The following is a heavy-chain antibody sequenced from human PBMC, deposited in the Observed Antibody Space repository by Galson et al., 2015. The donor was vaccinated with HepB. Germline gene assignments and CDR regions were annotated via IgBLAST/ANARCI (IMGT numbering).Heavy chain of an antibody. CDR2: ITDSGHNT. J-gene: IGHJ4*02. V-gene: IGHV3-23*01. Sequence: SLRLSCAASGFTFSRYAMSWVRQAPGKGLEWVSTITDSGHNTYYADSVRGRFTVSRDNSKNTLYLQMDSPRAEDTAVYYCARVGGYCNSTNCSPFFDYWGQGTLVTVSS. CDR1: GFTFSRYA. D-gene: IGHD2-2*03. CDR3: ARVGGYCNSTNCSPFFDY.